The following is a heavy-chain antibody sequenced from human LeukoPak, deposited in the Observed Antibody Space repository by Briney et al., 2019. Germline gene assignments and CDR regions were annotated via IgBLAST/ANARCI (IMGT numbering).Heavy chain of an antibody. CDR3: ARVKQLYSNYEGGFDY. Sequence: SETLSLTCTVSGYSISSGYYWGWIRQPPGKGLEWIGSIYHSGSTYYNPSLKSRVTISVDTSKNQFSLKLSSVTAADTAVYYCARVKQLYSNYEGGFDYWGQGTPVTVSS. CDR1: GYSISSGYY. CDR2: IYHSGST. V-gene: IGHV4-38-2*02. D-gene: IGHD4-11*01. J-gene: IGHJ4*02.